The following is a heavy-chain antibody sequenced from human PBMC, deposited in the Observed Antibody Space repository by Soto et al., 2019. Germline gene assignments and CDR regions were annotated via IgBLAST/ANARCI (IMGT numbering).Heavy chain of an antibody. D-gene: IGHD4-17*01. CDR1: GFTFTSSA. CDR3: AAGHLDYGDDLLLAY. V-gene: IGHV1-58*02. J-gene: IGHJ4*02. CDR2: IVVGSGNT. Sequence: QMQLVQSGPEVKKPGTSVKVSCKASGFTFTSSAMQWVRQARGQRLEWIGWIVVGSGNTNYEQKFQERVTIIRDMSTSTAYMELSSLRSEDTAVYYCAAGHLDYGDDLLLAYWGQGPLVTVSS.